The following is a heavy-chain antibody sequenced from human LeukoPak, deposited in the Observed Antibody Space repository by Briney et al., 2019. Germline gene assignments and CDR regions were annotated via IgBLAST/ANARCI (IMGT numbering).Heavy chain of an antibody. CDR1: GGPISNDLYS. CDR2: IYHSGST. V-gene: IGHV4-30-2*01. J-gene: IGHJ5*02. Sequence: SETLSLTCAVSGGPISNDLYSWSWIRQPPGKDLEWIGHIYHSGSTYYNPSLKSRVTMSIDTSKNQFSLRLSSVTAADTAVYYCARSPPPIKYSSSHNVNWFDPWGQGTLVTVSS. CDR3: ARSPPPIKYSSSHNVNWFDP. D-gene: IGHD6-13*01.